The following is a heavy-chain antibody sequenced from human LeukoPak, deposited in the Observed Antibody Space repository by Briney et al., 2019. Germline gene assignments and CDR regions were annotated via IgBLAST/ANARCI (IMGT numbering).Heavy chain of an antibody. CDR2: INHSGST. CDR3: ASTMVRGVNSYYYYMDV. D-gene: IGHD3-10*01. J-gene: IGHJ6*03. Sequence: SETLSLTCAVYGGSFSGYYWSWIRQPPGKGLEWIGEINHSGSTNYNPSLKSRVTISVDTSKNQFSLKLSSVTAADTAVYYCASTMVRGVNSYYYYMDVWGKGTTVTISS. V-gene: IGHV4-34*01. CDR1: GGSFSGYY.